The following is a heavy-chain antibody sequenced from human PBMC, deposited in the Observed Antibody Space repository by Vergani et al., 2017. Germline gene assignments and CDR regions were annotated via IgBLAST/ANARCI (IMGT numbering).Heavy chain of an antibody. J-gene: IGHJ3*02. CDR2: IYHSGST. V-gene: IGHV4-38-2*01. CDR3: ARADIVVVVAAPGSFDI. CDR1: GYSISSGYY. D-gene: IGHD2-15*01. Sequence: QVQLQESGPGLVKPSETLSLTCAVSGYSISSGYYWGWIRQPPGKGLEWIGSIYHSGSTYYNPSLKSRVTISVDTSKNQFSLKLSSVTAADTAVYYWARADIVVVVAAPGSFDIWGQGTMVTVSS.